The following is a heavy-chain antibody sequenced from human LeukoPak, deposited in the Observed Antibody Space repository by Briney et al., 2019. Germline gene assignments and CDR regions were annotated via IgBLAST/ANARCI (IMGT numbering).Heavy chain of an antibody. D-gene: IGHD3-3*01. CDR3: AKSNTIFGVDFDY. V-gene: IGHV3-30-3*02. CDR1: GFTFSSYA. CDR2: ISYDGSNK. J-gene: IGHJ4*02. Sequence: PGGSLRLSCAASGFTFSSYAMHWVRQAPGKGLEWVAVISYDGSNKYYADSVKGRFTISRDNSKNTLYLQMNSLRAEDTAVYYCAKSNTIFGVDFDYWGQGTLVTVPS.